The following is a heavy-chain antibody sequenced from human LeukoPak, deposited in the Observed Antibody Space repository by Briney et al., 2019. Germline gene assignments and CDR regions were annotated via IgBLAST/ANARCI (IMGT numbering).Heavy chain of an antibody. CDR3: ARGKKRVRGVNDRNFDY. J-gene: IGHJ4*02. Sequence: PSVNLSLTCAVYAGSFSGYYWSWIRQRPGKGLEWIGEINHSGSTNYTPSLKSRVTISVDTSKNQSSLKLSSVTAADTAVYYCARGKKRVRGVNDRNFDYWGQGTLVTVSS. D-gene: IGHD3-10*01. CDR2: INHSGST. V-gene: IGHV4-34*01. CDR1: AGSFSGYY.